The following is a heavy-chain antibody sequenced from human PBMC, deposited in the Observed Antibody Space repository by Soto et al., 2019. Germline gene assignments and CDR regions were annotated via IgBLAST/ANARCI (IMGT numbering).Heavy chain of an antibody. CDR1: GDSVSTNSAT. Sequence: PSQTLSRTCAISGDSVSTNSATWDWIRQSPSRGLEWLGRTYYRSKWDYDYAASVKGRININPDTSNNQVSLHLDSVTPDETAVYYCARLIGTSWLDSWGQGTLVTVSS. D-gene: IGHD2-2*01. J-gene: IGHJ5*01. CDR3: ARLIGTSWLDS. CDR2: TYYRSKWDY. V-gene: IGHV6-1*01.